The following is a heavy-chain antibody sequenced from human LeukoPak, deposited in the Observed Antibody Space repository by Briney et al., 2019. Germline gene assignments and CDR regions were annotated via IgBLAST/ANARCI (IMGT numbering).Heavy chain of an antibody. V-gene: IGHV1-69*13. CDR1: GGTFSSYA. J-gene: IGHJ6*02. Sequence: ASVNVSCKASGGTFSSYAISWVRQAPGQGLEWMGGIIPIFGTANYAQKFQGRVTITADESTSTAYMELSSLRSEDTAVYYCARGHYDSSGYYLYYYYGMDVWGQGTTVTVSS. D-gene: IGHD3-22*01. CDR2: IIPIFGTA. CDR3: ARGHYDSSGYYLYYYYGMDV.